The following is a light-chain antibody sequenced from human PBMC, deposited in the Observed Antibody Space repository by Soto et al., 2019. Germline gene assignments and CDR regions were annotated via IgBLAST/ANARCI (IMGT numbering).Light chain of an antibody. CDR3: QQYNSYSLT. V-gene: IGKV1-5*01. J-gene: IGKJ1*01. Sequence: DIQMTQSPSTLSASVGDRVTITCRASQSIIDWLAWFQLKPGKAPKLLIYDASSLESGVPSRFSGSGSGTEFTLTISSLQPDDFATYYCQQYNSYSLTFGQGTKVDIK. CDR1: QSIIDW. CDR2: DAS.